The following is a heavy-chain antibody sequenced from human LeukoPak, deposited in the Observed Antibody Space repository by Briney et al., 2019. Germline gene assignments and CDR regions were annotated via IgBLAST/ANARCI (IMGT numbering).Heavy chain of an antibody. D-gene: IGHD2-15*01. V-gene: IGHV1-69*05. J-gene: IGHJ4*02. CDR3: ARVSRAKVAPLYA. Sequence: GASVKVSCKASGGTFSSYAISWVRQAPGQGLEWMGGIIPIFGTANYAQKLQGRVTMTTDTSTSTAYMELRSLRSDDTAVYYCARVSRAKVAPLYAWGQGTLVTVSS. CDR1: GGTFSSYA. CDR2: IIPIFGTA.